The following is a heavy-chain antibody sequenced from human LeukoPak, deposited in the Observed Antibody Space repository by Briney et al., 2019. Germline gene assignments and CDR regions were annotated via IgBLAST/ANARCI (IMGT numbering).Heavy chain of an antibody. Sequence: SETLSLTCTVSGGSISTYYWSWIRQSPGKGLEWIGYIYTSGSTNYNPSLRSRVTISVDTSKNQLSLKLSSVTAADTAVYYCATFYSNSLYFDYWGQGTLVSVSS. V-gene: IGHV4-4*09. CDR2: IYTSGST. J-gene: IGHJ4*02. CDR1: GGSISTYY. D-gene: IGHD4-11*01. CDR3: ATFYSNSLYFDY.